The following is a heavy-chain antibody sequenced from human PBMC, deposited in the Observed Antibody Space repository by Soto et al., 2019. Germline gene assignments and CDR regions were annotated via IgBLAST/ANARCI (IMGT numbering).Heavy chain of an antibody. Sequence: EVQLVETGGGLIQPGGSLRLSCAASGFTVSSTYMSWVRQAPGKGLEWVSVIYSGGSTYYADSVKGRFTIFRDDSKNTLYLQMNSLRGEDTAVYYCGSTSFPGYYYYGMDVWGQGTTVTVSS. CDR2: IYSGGST. CDR3: GSTSFPGYYYYGMDV. D-gene: IGHD2-2*01. V-gene: IGHV3-53*02. CDR1: GFTVSSTY. J-gene: IGHJ6*02.